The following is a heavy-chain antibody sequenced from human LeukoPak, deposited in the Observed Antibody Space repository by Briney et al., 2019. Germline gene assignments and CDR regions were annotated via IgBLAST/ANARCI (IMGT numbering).Heavy chain of an antibody. CDR3: AKAMRDYYGMDV. V-gene: IGHV3-9*01. J-gene: IGHJ6*02. Sequence: GGSLRLSCAASGFTFDDYAMHWVRQAPGKGLEWVSGISWNSGSIGYADSVKGRFTISRDNAKNSPYLQMNSLRAEDTALYYCAKAMRDYYGMDVWGQGTTVTVSS. CDR2: ISWNSGSI. CDR1: GFTFDDYA.